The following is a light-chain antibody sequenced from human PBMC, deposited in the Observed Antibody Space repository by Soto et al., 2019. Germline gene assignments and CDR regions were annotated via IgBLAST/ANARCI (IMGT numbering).Light chain of an antibody. V-gene: IGKV1-27*01. Sequence: DIPMTQSPSSLSASVGDRITITCRASQGIRNYLAWYQQSPGEDPNLLIYAASTLQSGVPSRFSGSGSGTDFSLTISSLQPEDAATYYCQEYNIAPLTFGGGTKVEIK. J-gene: IGKJ4*02. CDR2: AAS. CDR1: QGIRNY. CDR3: QEYNIAPLT.